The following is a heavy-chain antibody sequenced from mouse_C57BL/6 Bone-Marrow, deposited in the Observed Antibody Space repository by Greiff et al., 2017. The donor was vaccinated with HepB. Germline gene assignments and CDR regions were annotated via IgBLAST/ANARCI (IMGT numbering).Heavy chain of an antibody. J-gene: IGHJ1*03. V-gene: IGHV1-36*01. D-gene: IGHD1-1*01. CDR2: VYPYNGGT. CDR1: GFTFTDYY. Sequence: VQLQQSGPVLVKPGPSVKISCKASGFTFTDYYMHWVKQSHGKSLEWIGLVYPYNGGTSYNQKFKGKATLTVDTSSSTAYMELNSLTSEDSAVYYGARNRVYYYGSSPWYFDVWGTGTTVTVSS. CDR3: ARNRVYYYGSSPWYFDV.